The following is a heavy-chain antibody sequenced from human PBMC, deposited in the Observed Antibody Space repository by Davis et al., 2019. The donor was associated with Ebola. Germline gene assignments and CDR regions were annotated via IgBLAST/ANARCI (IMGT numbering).Heavy chain of an antibody. CDR3: ARTTGTTSGWFDP. D-gene: IGHD1-1*01. CDR1: GFTFSSYA. CDR2: ISYDGSNK. J-gene: IGHJ5*02. Sequence: GVSLKISCAASGFTFSSYAMHWVRQAPGKGLEWVAVISYDGSNKYYADSVKGRFTISRDNSKNTLYLQMNSLRAEDTAVYYCARTTGTTSGWFDPWGQGTLVTVSS. V-gene: IGHV3-30-3*01.